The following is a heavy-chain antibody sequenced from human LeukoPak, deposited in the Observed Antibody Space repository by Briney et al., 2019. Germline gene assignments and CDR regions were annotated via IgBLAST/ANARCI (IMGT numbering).Heavy chain of an antibody. V-gene: IGHV4-59*08. CDR2: IYYSGST. Sequence: SETLSLTCTVSGGSISSYYWSWIRQPPGKGLEWIGYIYYSGSTNYNPSLKSRVTMSVDTSKNQFSLKLSSVTAADTAVYYCARRSQGGNWDYWGQGTLVTVSS. CDR1: GGSISSYY. D-gene: IGHD4-23*01. CDR3: ARRSQGGNWDY. J-gene: IGHJ4*02.